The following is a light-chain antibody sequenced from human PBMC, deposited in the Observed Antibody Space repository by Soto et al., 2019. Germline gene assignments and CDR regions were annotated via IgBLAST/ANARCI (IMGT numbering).Light chain of an antibody. Sequence: IVMTQSQDSLCVSLGERATINCTSGRSLFYSPHNKSYLAWYQQKVGQPPQMLICWASTRESGVPDRFRGSGSGTDFTLTISSLQADDVAVYYCQQYYRAPRTFGQGTKVDIK. J-gene: IGKJ2*01. V-gene: IGKV4-1*01. CDR1: RSLFYSPHNKSY. CDR3: QQYYRAPRT. CDR2: WAS.